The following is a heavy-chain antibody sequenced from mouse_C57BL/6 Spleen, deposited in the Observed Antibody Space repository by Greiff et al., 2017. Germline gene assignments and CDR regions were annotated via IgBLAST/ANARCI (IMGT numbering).Heavy chain of an antibody. CDR2: IYPGSGST. D-gene: IGHD1-1*01. J-gene: IGHJ2*01. V-gene: IGHV1-55*01. Sequence: QVQLKQPGAELVKPGASVKMSCKASGYTFTSYWITWVKQRPGQGLEWIGDIYPGSGSTNYNEKFKSKATLTVDTSSSTAYMQLSSLTSEDSAVYYCARGPTLLLRPSGYFDYWGQGTTLTVSS. CDR3: ARGPTLLLRPSGYFDY. CDR1: GYTFTSYW.